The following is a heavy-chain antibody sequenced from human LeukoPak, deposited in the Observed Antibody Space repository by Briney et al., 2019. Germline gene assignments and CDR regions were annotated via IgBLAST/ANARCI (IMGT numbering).Heavy chain of an antibody. D-gene: IGHD5-12*01. J-gene: IGHJ3*02. CDR2: ISSRSTYI. CDR1: GFTFSSYS. Sequence: GGSLRLSCAASGFTFSSYSLNWFRQAPVRGLEWVSSISSRSTYIYYADSVKGRFTISRDNAKNSLFLQMSSLRAEDTAVYYCARAEDIGDNDSFDIWGQGTMVTVSS. V-gene: IGHV3-21*01. CDR3: ARAEDIGDNDSFDI.